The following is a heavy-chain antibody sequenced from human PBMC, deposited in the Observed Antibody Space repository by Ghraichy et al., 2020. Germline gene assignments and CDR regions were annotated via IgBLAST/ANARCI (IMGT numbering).Heavy chain of an antibody. CDR1: GYTFTGYY. J-gene: IGHJ6*02. D-gene: IGHD6-6*01. CDR3: ARSIAARKPGAGGMDV. Sequence: ASVKVSCKASGYTFTGYYMHWVRQAPGQGLEWMGWINPNSGGTNYAQKFQGRVTMTRDTSISTAYMELSRLRSDDTAVYYCARSIAARKPGAGGMDVWGQGTTVTVS. V-gene: IGHV1-2*02. CDR2: INPNSGGT.